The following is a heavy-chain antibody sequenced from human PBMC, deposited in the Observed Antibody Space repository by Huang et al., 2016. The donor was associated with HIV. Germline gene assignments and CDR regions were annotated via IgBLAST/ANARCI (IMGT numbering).Heavy chain of an antibody. CDR3: ARMTTASNWFDP. CDR1: GFSLSTSGMC. D-gene: IGHD4-17*01. CDR2: INWDDDK. Sequence: QVTLRESGPALVKPTQTLTLTCSFSGFSLSTSGMCVGWIRQPPGKALEWLALINWDDDKFYSTSLKTRLTSSKDTSKYQGVLTMADIDSVNTATYYSARMTTASNWFDPWGQGTLVTVSS. J-gene: IGHJ5*02. V-gene: IGHV2-70*01.